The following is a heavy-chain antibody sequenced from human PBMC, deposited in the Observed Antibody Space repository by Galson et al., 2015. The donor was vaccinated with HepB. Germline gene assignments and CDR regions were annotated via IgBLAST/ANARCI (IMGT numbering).Heavy chain of an antibody. J-gene: IGHJ4*02. CDR1: GYTFTNYG. D-gene: IGHD1-26*01. V-gene: IGHV1-18*01. Sequence: SVKVSCKASGYTFTNYGINWVRQAPGQGLEWMGWISGYNVNTNYAQKLQDRVTVTTDTSTSTAYMELRSLRPDDTAVYYCARARYSTSPPDYWGQGTLVTVSS. CDR3: ARARYSTSPPDY. CDR2: ISGYNVNT.